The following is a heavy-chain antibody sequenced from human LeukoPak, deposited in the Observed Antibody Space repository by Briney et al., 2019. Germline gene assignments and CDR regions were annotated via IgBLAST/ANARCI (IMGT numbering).Heavy chain of an antibody. CDR1: GYTFTSYA. CDR2: INAGNGNT. D-gene: IGHD5-12*01. CDR3: AREGGYSGYDMWY. V-gene: IGHV1-3*01. Sequence: ASVKVSCKASGYTFTSYAMHWVRQAPGQRLEWMGWINAGNGNTKYSQEFQGRVTITRDTSASTAYMELSSLRSEDTAVYYCAREGGYSGYDMWYWGQGTLVTVSS. J-gene: IGHJ4*02.